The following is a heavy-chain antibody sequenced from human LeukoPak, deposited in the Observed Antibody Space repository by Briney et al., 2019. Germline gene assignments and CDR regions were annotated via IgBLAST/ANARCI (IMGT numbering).Heavy chain of an antibody. CDR1: GGSISGGSYY. D-gene: IGHD3-10*01. CDR3: AREPWEMYGSGSYYNGDAFDI. Sequence: SETLSLTCTVSGGSISGGSYYWSWIRQPAGEGLEWIGRIYTSGSTNYNPSLKSRVTISVDTSKNQFSLKLSSVTAADTAVYYCAREPWEMYGSGSYYNGDAFDIWGQGTMVTVSS. J-gene: IGHJ3*02. CDR2: IYTSGST. V-gene: IGHV4-61*02.